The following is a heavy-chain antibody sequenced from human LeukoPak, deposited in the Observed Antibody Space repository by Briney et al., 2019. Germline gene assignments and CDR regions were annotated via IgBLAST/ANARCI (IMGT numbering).Heavy chain of an antibody. CDR1: GGSISSGHYY. V-gene: IGHV4-61*02. J-gene: IGHJ5*02. CDR2: VYSSGST. Sequence: SETLSLTCSVSGGSISSGHYYWNWLRQPHGKGLEWIGRVYSSGSTNYNPSLRSRVTISVDTSRNQFSLNLSSVTAADTAVYYCARLVAVAANYFDPWGQGTLVTASS. D-gene: IGHD6-19*01. CDR3: ARLVAVAANYFDP.